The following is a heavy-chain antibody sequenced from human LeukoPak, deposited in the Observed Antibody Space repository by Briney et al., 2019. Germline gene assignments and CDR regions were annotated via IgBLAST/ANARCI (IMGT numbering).Heavy chain of an antibody. J-gene: IGHJ4*02. V-gene: IGHV4-38-2*01. Sequence: SETLSLTCAVSGYFIRGGHYWDWIRQPPGKGLEWIGGIYHSGSTSYNPSLKSRVTISVDTSKNQFSLKLNSVTAADTAVYYCARNDSSSYFDYWGQGTLVTVSS. CDR3: ARNDSSSYFDY. D-gene: IGHD3-22*01. CDR1: GYFIRGGHY. CDR2: IYHSGST.